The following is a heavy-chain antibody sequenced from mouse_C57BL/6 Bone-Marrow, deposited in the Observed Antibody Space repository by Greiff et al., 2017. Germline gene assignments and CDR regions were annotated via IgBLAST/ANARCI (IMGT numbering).Heavy chain of an antibody. V-gene: IGHV5-4*01. CDR2: ISDGGSYT. CDR3: ARDYYGSSYGGNWYFDV. Sequence: EVKLVESGGGLVKPGGSLKLSCAASGFTFSSYAMSWVRQTPEKRLEWVATISDGGSYTYYPDNVKGRFTISRDNAKNNLYLQMSHLKSEDTAMYYCARDYYGSSYGGNWYFDVWGTGTTVTVSS. D-gene: IGHD1-1*01. CDR1: GFTFSSYA. J-gene: IGHJ1*03.